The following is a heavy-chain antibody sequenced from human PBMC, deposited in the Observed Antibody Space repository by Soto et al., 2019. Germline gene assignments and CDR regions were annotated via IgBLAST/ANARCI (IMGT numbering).Heavy chain of an antibody. CDR2: IIPSFGTA. CDR3: ARDEIAARRDGSQYNWFDP. Sequence: QVQLVQSGAEVKKPGSSVKVSCKASGGTFSSYAISWVRQAPGQGLEWMGGIIPSFGTANYAQKFQGRVTITADDSTSTAYMELSSLRSEDTAVYYCARDEIAARRDGSQYNWFDPWGQGTLVTVSS. D-gene: IGHD6-6*01. J-gene: IGHJ5*02. CDR1: GGTFSSYA. V-gene: IGHV1-69*01.